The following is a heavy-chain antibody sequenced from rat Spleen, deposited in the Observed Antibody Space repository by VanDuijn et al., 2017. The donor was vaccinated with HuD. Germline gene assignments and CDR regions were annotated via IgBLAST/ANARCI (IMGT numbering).Heavy chain of an antibody. CDR3: AADYFDGTYYPFDY. Sequence: EVQLVESGGGLVQPGRSMKLSCAASGFTFSNYYMAWVRQAPTKGLEWVASISPSGGSTYHPDSVKGRFTISRDNAKSTQYLQMDSLRSEDTATYYCAADYFDGTYYPFDYWGQGIMVTVSS. V-gene: IGHV5-25*01. CDR1: GFTFSNYY. D-gene: IGHD1-12*02. J-gene: IGHJ2*01. CDR2: ISPSGGST.